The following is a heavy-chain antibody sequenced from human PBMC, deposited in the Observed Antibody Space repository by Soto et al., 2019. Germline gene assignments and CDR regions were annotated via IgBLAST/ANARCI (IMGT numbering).Heavy chain of an antibody. CDR2: IFPSDSDT. J-gene: IGHJ5*02. V-gene: IGHV5-51*01. CDR3: ARKDKSGYLNWCDP. D-gene: IGHD3-22*01. Sequence: GESLKISCRTSGYKFTSSWIAWVRQKPGKGLEWMGIIFPSDSDTRYSPSFQGQVTISADRSTSTVFLQWASLTASDTAVYFCARKDKSGYLNWCDPWGQGTLVTVAS. CDR1: GYKFTSSW.